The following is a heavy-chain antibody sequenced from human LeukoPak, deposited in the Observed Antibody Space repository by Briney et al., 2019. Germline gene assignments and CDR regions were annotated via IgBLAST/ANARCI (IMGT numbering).Heavy chain of an antibody. CDR3: ARSIAAAGTLDY. CDR1: GGTFSSYA. J-gene: IGHJ4*02. Sequence: SVKVSCKASGGTFSSYAISWVRQAPGRGLEWMGGIIPIFGTANYAQKFQGRVTITADESTSTAYMELSSLRSEDTAVYYCARSIAAAGTLDYWGQGTLVTVSS. V-gene: IGHV1-69*13. D-gene: IGHD6-13*01. CDR2: IIPIFGTA.